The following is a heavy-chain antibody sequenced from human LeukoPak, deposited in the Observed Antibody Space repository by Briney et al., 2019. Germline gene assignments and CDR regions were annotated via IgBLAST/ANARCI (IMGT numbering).Heavy chain of an antibody. Sequence: SVKVSCKASGGTFSSYAISWVRQAPGQGLEWMGRIIPILGIANYAQKSQGRVTITADKSTSTAYMELSSLRSEDTAVYYCARGSQEGIYYFDYWGQGTLVTVSS. CDR1: GGTFSSYA. CDR3: ARGSQEGIYYFDY. D-gene: IGHD2/OR15-2a*01. J-gene: IGHJ4*02. CDR2: IIPILGIA. V-gene: IGHV1-69*04.